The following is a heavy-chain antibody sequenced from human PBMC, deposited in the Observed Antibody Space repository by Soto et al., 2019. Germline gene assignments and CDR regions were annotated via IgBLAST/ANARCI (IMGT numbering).Heavy chain of an antibody. J-gene: IGHJ4*02. Sequence: VQLLESGGDMVPPGGHLRLSCTASGFAFSSYAMSWVRQAPGKGLEWVSGISGSGGSTYYADSVKGRFTISRDKSKNTMFLRMNSLRAYDTAIYYCAKDADEGLAEAVTFVEYWGQGSLVTVSS. CDR3: AKDADEGLAEAVTFVEY. CDR1: GFAFSSYA. V-gene: IGHV3-23*01. D-gene: IGHD6-19*01. CDR2: ISGSGGST.